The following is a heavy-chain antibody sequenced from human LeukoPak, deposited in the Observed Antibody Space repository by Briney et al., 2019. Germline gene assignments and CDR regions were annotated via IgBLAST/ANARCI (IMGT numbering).Heavy chain of an antibody. Sequence: GRSLRLSCAASGFTFSSYAMHWVRQAPGKGLEWVAVISYDGSNKYYADSVKGRFTISRDNSKNTLYLQMNSLRAEDTAVYYCARAGLQLWSAFDAFDIWGQGTMVTVSS. V-gene: IGHV3-30*04. CDR1: GFTFSSYA. CDR2: ISYDGSNK. CDR3: ARAGLQLWSAFDAFDI. J-gene: IGHJ3*02. D-gene: IGHD5-18*01.